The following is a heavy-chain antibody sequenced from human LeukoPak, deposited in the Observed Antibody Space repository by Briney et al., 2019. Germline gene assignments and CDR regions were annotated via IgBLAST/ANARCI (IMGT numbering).Heavy chain of an antibody. CDR2: IYYSGST. D-gene: IGHD3-10*01. CDR1: GGSISSYY. Sequence: SETLSLTCTVSGGSISSYYWSWIRQPPGKGLEWIGYIYYSGSTNYNPSLKSRVTISVDTSKNQFSLKLSSVTAADTAVYYCARQDDGSGTEEWFDTWGQGTLVTVSS. CDR3: ARQDDGSGTEEWFDT. J-gene: IGHJ5*02. V-gene: IGHV4-59*08.